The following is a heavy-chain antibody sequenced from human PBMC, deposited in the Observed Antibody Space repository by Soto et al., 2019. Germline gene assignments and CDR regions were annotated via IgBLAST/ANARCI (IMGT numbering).Heavy chain of an antibody. D-gene: IGHD3-9*01. Sequence: QVQLVQSGAEVKKPGASVKVFCKASGYTFTNFGISWVRQAPGQGLEWMGWVSTYNGDTNYAQKLQGRVTMTTDTSTSTAYMELRSLGSDDTAVYYCARAHYYGILTGYCDFDYWGQGTLVTVSS. J-gene: IGHJ4*02. CDR1: GYTFTNFG. V-gene: IGHV1-18*01. CDR3: ARAHYYGILTGYCDFDY. CDR2: VSTYNGDT.